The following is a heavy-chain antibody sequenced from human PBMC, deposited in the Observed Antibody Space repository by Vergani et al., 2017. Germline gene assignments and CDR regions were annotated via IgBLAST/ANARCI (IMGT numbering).Heavy chain of an antibody. D-gene: IGHD3-10*01. CDR1: GGSFSGYY. V-gene: IGHV4-34*01. J-gene: IGHJ4*02. CDR3: ATLPMVRGVSWSQMREIARD. Sequence: QVQLQQWGAGLLKPSETLSLTCAVYGGSFSGYYWSWIRQPPGKGLERIGEINHSGSTNYNPSLKSRVTISVDTSKNQFSLKLSSVTAADTAVYYCATLPMVRGVSWSQMREIARDWGQGTLVTVSS. CDR2: INHSGST.